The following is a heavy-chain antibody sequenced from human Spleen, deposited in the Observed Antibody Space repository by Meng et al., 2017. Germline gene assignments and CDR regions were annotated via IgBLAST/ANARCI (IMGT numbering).Heavy chain of an antibody. CDR2: ISAYSGNT. J-gene: IGHJ4*02. V-gene: IGHV1-18*01. CDR1: GYTFTNFG. Sequence: ASVKVSCKASGYTFTNFGISWVRQAPGQGLEWMGWISAYSGNTNYAQRLQGRVTMTTDTSTSTANMELRSLGSDDTAVYYCAVRLWFGELLADYWGQGTLVTVSS. CDR3: AVRLWFGELLADY. D-gene: IGHD3-10*01.